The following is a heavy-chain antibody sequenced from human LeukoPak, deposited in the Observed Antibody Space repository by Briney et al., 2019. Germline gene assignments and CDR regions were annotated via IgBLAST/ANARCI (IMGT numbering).Heavy chain of an antibody. J-gene: IGHJ4*02. CDR1: GFNFRTYG. CDR3: ARDSISVSGNYLLGGTFDF. Sequence: GGSLRLSCEASGFNFRTYGMSWVRQATGKGLEWVSFISGFGGATDYADSVKGRFTISRDNSKNIVYLQMNSLRAEDTAVYYCARDSISVSGNYLLGGTFDFWGQGTLVAVSS. CDR2: ISGFGGAT. D-gene: IGHD3-22*01. V-gene: IGHV3-23*01.